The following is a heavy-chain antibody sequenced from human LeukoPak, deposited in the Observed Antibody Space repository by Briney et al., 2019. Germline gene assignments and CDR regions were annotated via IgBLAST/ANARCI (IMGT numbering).Heavy chain of an antibody. J-gene: IGHJ3*02. CDR3: AKVLLGLTGFDAFDI. Sequence: PGGSLRLSCAASGFTFSSYSMNWVRQAPGKGLEWVSSISSSSSYIYYADSVKGRFTISRDNAKNSLYLQMNSLRAEDTAVYYCAKVLLGLTGFDAFDIWGQGTMVTVSS. CDR1: GFTFSSYS. V-gene: IGHV3-21*01. D-gene: IGHD3-9*01. CDR2: ISSSSSYI.